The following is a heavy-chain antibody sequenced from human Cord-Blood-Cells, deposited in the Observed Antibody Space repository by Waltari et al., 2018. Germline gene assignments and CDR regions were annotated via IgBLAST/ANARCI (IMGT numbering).Heavy chain of an antibody. Sequence: EVQLLESGGGLVQPVGSLRLSCAASGLTFSSQAMSWVRQAPGKGLEWVSAISGSGGSTYYADSVKGRFTISRDNSKNTLYLQMNSLRAEDTAVYYCAKTGTLFPEYFQHWGQGTLVTVSS. CDR1: GLTFSSQA. D-gene: IGHD1-1*01. J-gene: IGHJ1*01. V-gene: IGHV3-23*01. CDR3: AKTGTLFPEYFQH. CDR2: ISGSGGST.